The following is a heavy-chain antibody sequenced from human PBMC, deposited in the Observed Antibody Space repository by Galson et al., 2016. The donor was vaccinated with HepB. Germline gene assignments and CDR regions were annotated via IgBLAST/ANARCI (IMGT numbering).Heavy chain of an antibody. D-gene: IGHD2-15*01. CDR2: MFYSGST. CDR3: ATLRCSGGTCPFGF. CDR1: GGSISPYY. J-gene: IGHJ4*02. Sequence: TLSLTCNVSGGSISPYYWSWIRQTPGKGLEWIGYMFYSGSTNCNPSLKSRLTISGDTSKNQFSLRLTSVTAADTAVYYCATLRCSGGTCPFGFWGQGILVTVSS. V-gene: IGHV4-59*01.